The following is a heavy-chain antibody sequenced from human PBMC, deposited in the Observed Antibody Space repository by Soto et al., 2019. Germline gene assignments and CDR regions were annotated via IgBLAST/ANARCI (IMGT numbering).Heavy chain of an antibody. Sequence: QLQLQESGSGLVKPSQTLSLTCAVSGGAISRGGYSWSWIRQPPGKSLEWIGYIYHSGSTYYNPSLKSRVTISVDRSKNQFSLKLSSVTAADTAVYYCASAGGLGAVAADYWGQGTLVTVSS. CDR3: ASAGGLGAVAADY. CDR2: IYHSGST. D-gene: IGHD6-19*01. V-gene: IGHV4-30-2*01. J-gene: IGHJ4*02. CDR1: GGAISRGGYS.